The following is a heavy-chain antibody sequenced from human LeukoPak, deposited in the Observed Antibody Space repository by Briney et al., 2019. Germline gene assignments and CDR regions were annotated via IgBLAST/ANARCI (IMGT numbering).Heavy chain of an antibody. CDR2: IYSGGST. D-gene: IGHD6-13*01. CDR1: GFTVSSNY. J-gene: IGHJ6*03. V-gene: IGHV3-66*02. Sequence: PGGSLRLSCAASGFTVSSNYMSWVRQAPGKGLEWVSVIYSGGSTYYADSVKGRFTISRDNSKNTLYLQMNSLRAEDTAVYYCARVLGGSSWYFGYYYYYMDVWGKGTTVTVSS. CDR3: ARVLGGSSWYFGYYYYYMDV.